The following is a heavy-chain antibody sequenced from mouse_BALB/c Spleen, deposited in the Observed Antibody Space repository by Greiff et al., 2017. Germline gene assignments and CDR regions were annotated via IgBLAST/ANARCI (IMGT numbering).Heavy chain of an antibody. Sequence: VQLQQSGAELVRPGTSVKVSCKASGYAFTNYLIEWVKQRPGQGLEWIGVINPGSGGTNYNEKFKGKATLTADKSSSTAYMQLSSLTSDDSAVYFCARSRVWDAMDYWGQGTSVTVSS. J-gene: IGHJ4*01. CDR3: ARSRVWDAMDY. CDR1: GYAFTNYL. CDR2: INPGSGGT. V-gene: IGHV1-54*01. D-gene: IGHD2-10*02.